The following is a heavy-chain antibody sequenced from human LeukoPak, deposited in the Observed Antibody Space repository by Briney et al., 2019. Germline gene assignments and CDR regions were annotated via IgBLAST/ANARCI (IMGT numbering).Heavy chain of an antibody. D-gene: IGHD6-19*01. J-gene: IGHJ4*02. CDR1: GFTFSSYS. CDR2: ISSGSSYI. Sequence: GGSLRLSCAASGFTFSSYSMNWVRQAPGKGLEWVSSISSGSSYIYYADSVKGRFTISRDNSKNTLYLQMNSLRAEDTAVYYCAKDRWYSSGWSYFDYWGQGTLVTVSS. V-gene: IGHV3-21*04. CDR3: AKDRWYSSGWSYFDY.